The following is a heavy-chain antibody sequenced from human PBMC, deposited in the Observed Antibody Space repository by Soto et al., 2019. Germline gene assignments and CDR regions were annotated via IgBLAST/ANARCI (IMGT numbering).Heavy chain of an antibody. D-gene: IGHD6-13*01. J-gene: IGHJ4*02. CDR2: ISYDESNK. CDR1: GFTFSNYG. V-gene: IGHV3-30*03. Sequence: QVQLVESGGGVVQPGRSLRLSCAASGFTFSNYGMHWVRQAPGKGLEWVAVISYDESNKYYADSVKGRFTISRDNSKNTLYLQINSLRAEDTAVYYCATTLPWGSSWFNFDYWGQGTLVTVSS. CDR3: ATTLPWGSSWFNFDY.